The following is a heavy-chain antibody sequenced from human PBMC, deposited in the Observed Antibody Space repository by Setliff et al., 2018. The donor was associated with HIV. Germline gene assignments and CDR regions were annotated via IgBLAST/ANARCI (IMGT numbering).Heavy chain of an antibody. CDR2: INSATGGT. V-gene: IGHV1-2*04. CDR3: ARDYLHVFDI. J-gene: IGHJ3*02. Sequence: ASVQVSCKASGYTFTDNYIHWVRQAPGQGLEWMAWINSATGGTNYAQNFQGWVTVTSDTSINTVYMELSSLKSDDTAVYYCARDYLHVFDIWGQVTMVTVAS. CDR1: GYTFTDNY.